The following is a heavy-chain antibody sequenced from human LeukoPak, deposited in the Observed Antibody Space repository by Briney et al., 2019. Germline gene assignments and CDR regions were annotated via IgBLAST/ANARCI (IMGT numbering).Heavy chain of an antibody. CDR2: IYSGGST. V-gene: IGHV3-66*01. CDR3: ARDWTRNYYGSGSYYNS. Sequence: GGSLRLSCAASGFTVSSNYMSWVRQAPGKGLEWVSVIYSGGSTYYADSVKGRFTISRDNSKNTLYLQMNSLRAEDTAVYYCARDWTRNYYGSGSYYNSWGQGTLVTVSS. CDR1: GFTVSSNY. D-gene: IGHD3-10*01. J-gene: IGHJ4*02.